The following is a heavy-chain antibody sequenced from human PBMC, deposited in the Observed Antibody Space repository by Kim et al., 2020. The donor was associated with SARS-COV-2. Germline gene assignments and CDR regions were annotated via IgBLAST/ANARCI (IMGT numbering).Heavy chain of an antibody. CDR2: IKSKTDGGTT. D-gene: IGHD1-26*01. J-gene: IGHJ4*02. Sequence: GGSLRLSCAASGFTFSNALMTWVRQAPGKGLDWVGRIKSKTDGGTTDYAAPVKGRFTISRDDSENTLYLQMDSLKTEDTAVYYCTSGRVGATRVDYWGQGTLVTVSS. CDR1: GFTFSNAL. CDR3: TSGRVGATRVDY. V-gene: IGHV3-15*01.